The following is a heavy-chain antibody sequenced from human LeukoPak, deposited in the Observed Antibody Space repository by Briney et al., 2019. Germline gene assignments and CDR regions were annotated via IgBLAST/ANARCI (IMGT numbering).Heavy chain of an antibody. CDR2: ISGSGGNT. CDR1: GFTFSSYA. V-gene: IGHV3-23*01. D-gene: IGHD3-22*01. CDR3: ARDYYDSSGYFTLIDY. J-gene: IGHJ4*02. Sequence: GGSLRLSCAASGFTFSSYAMHWVRQAPGKGLEWVSTISGSGGNTYYADSVKGRFTISRDNSKNTLYLQMTSLRAEDTAVYYCARDYYDSSGYFTLIDYWGQGTLVTVSS.